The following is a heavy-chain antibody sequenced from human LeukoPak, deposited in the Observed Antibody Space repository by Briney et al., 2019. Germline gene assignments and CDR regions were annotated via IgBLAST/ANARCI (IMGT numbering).Heavy chain of an antibody. CDR2: IKQDGSEK. V-gene: IGHV3-7*01. Sequence: LPGGSLRLSCAASGFTFSGYWMSWVRQAPGKGLEWVANIKQDGSEKYYVDSVKGRFTISRDNAKNSLYLQMNSLRAEDTAVYYCARDRGAVARHRGEWNYWGQGTLVTVSS. CDR1: GFTFSGYW. D-gene: IGHD3-10*01. CDR3: ARDRGAVARHRGEWNY. J-gene: IGHJ4*02.